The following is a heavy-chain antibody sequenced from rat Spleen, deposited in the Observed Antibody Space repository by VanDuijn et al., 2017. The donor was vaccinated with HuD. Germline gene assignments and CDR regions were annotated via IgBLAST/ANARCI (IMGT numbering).Heavy chain of an antibody. CDR2: ISYDGSST. Sequence: EVQLVESDGGLVQPGRSLKLSCATSGFTFSDYYMAWVRQAPTKGLDWVATISYDGSSTYYRDSVKGRFTISRDNGKSTLYLEMDSLRSEDMATYYCVRQGYLRDWYFDFWGPGTMVTVPS. CDR1: GFTFSDYY. J-gene: IGHJ1*01. V-gene: IGHV5-29*01. CDR3: VRQGYLRDWYFDF. D-gene: IGHD2-5*01.